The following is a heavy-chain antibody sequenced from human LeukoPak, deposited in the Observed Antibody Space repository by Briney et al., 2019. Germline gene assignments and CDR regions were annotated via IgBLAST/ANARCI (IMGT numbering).Heavy chain of an antibody. CDR1: GFTFSNYA. CDR3: AKDRTFLDY. V-gene: IGHV3-23*01. Sequence: PGGSLRLSCVASGFTFSNYAMSWVRQAPGKGLEWVSVISGSGDITYSADSVRGRFTISRDNAKKSLYLQMNSLRAEDTAVYYCAKDRTFLDYWGQGTPVTVSS. J-gene: IGHJ4*02. D-gene: IGHD2/OR15-2a*01. CDR2: ISGSGDIT.